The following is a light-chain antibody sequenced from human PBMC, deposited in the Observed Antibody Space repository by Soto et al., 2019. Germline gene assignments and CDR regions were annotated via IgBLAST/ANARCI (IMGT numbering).Light chain of an antibody. Sequence: DIQMTQSPSTLSASVGDRVTITCRASQSITRWLDWYQQKPGKAPKLLIYKASTLERGVPSRFSGGGIGTEFSVSISSLQPDDFATYYCQQYSTYPYIFGPGTKVEIK. CDR1: QSITRW. CDR2: KAS. V-gene: IGKV1-5*03. CDR3: QQYSTYPYI. J-gene: IGKJ2*01.